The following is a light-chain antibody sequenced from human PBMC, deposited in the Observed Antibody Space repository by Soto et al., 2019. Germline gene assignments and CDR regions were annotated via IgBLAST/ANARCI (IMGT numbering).Light chain of an antibody. CDR1: QSVSGN. V-gene: IGKV3-15*01. J-gene: IGKJ1*01. CDR2: GAS. Sequence: EIVMTQSPATLSVSPGERATLSCRASQSVSGNLVWYQQKPGQAPRLLIYGASTRATGIPARFSGSGSGTEFTLTIRSLQSEDFAVYYWQQYNDWPPTFGQGTKVEIK. CDR3: QQYNDWPPT.